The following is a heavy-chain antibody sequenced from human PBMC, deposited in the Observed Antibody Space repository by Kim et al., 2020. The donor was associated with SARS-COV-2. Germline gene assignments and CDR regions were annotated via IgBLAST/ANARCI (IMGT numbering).Heavy chain of an antibody. D-gene: IGHD6-19*01. Sequence: GGSLRLSCEASGFTFKNFGLHWVRQAPGKGLEWVTFISYEGSIKYYADSVKGRFTISRDNSKSTLYLQMYSLSPEDTAVYYCARGAVAGPHSFDIWGQGTLVTVSS. V-gene: IGHV3-30*03. J-gene: IGHJ3*02. CDR3: ARGAVAGPHSFDI. CDR1: GFTFKNFG. CDR2: ISYEGSIK.